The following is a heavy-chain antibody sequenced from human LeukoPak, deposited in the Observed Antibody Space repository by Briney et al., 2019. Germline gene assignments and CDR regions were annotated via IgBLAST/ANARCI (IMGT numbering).Heavy chain of an antibody. D-gene: IGHD3-10*01. CDR1: EFTFSSYG. CDR2: ISGSGGST. Sequence: GGSLRLSCAASEFTFSSYGMSWVRQAPGKGLEWVSSISGSGGSTQYADSVQGRFAISRDNSKNTLYLQMNSLRAEDTAVYYCAKAPLGSYWGQGTLVTVSS. CDR3: AKAPLGSY. J-gene: IGHJ4*02. V-gene: IGHV3-23*01.